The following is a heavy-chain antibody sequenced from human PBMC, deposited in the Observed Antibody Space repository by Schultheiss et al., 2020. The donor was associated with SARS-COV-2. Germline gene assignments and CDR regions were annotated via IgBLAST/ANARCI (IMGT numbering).Heavy chain of an antibody. CDR3: ARLVRWLQSGLDAFDI. CDR1: GFTFSSYG. CDR2: ISYDGSNK. V-gene: IGHV3-30*03. Sequence: GGSLRLSCAASGFTFSSYGMHWVRQAPGKGLEWVAVISYDGSNKYYADSVKGRFTISRDNSKNSLYLQMNSLRAEDTAVYYCARLVRWLQSGLDAFDIWGQGTTVTVSS. J-gene: IGHJ3*02. D-gene: IGHD5-24*01.